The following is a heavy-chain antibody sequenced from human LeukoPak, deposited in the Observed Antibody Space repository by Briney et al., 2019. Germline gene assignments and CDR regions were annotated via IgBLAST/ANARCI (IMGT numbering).Heavy chain of an antibody. J-gene: IGHJ3*02. Sequence: RGESLKISCKGSGYSFTGYWIAWVRQMPGKGLEWMGIIYPDDSDTRYSPSFQGQVTISADKSINTAYLQWSGLKASDTAMYYCARPLRGGSAFDIWGQGTMVTVSS. CDR3: ARPLRGGSAFDI. CDR1: GYSFTGYW. D-gene: IGHD5-12*01. CDR2: IYPDDSDT. V-gene: IGHV5-51*01.